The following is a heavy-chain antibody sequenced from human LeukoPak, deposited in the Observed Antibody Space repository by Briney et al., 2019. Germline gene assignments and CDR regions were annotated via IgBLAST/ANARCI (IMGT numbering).Heavy chain of an antibody. D-gene: IGHD6-19*01. CDR3: TTAVAVAGWPDAFDI. CDR1: GFTFGDYA. J-gene: IGHJ3*02. Sequence: GRSLRLSCTASGFTFGDYAMSWFRQAPGKGLEWVGFIRSKAYGGTTEYAASVKGRFTISRDDSKSIAYLQMNSLKTEDTAVYYCTTAVAVAGWPDAFDIWGQGTMVTVSS. V-gene: IGHV3-49*03. CDR2: IRSKAYGGTT.